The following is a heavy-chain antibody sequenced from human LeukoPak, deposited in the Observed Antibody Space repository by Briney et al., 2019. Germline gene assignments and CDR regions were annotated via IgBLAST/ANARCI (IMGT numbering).Heavy chain of an antibody. V-gene: IGHV3-73*01. CDR2: IRSKANNYAT. Sequence: GGSLKLSCAASGFTFSASAVHWVRQASGKGLEWIGRIRSKANNYATAYTDPLKGRFTVSRDDSKNTAYLQMNSLKTKDSAVYFCARDSSSEGPLDYWGQGTLVTVSS. D-gene: IGHD6-6*01. CDR3: ARDSSSEGPLDY. CDR1: GFTFSASA. J-gene: IGHJ4*02.